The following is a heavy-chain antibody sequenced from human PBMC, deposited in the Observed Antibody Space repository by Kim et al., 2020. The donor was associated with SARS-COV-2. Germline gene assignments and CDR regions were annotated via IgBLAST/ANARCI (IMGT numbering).Heavy chain of an antibody. J-gene: IGHJ3*02. V-gene: IGHV6-1*01. D-gene: IGHD6-13*01. CDR3: ARGHSSSSDAFDI. Sequence: YAGSGKSRITSNPDTSKNQFSLQLNAVTPEDTAVYYCARGHSSSSDAFDIWGQGTMVTVSS.